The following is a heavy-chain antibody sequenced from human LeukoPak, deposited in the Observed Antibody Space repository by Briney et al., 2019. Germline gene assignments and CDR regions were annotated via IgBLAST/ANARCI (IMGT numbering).Heavy chain of an antibody. D-gene: IGHD3-16*02. J-gene: IGHJ4*02. Sequence: GESLKISCKGSGYSFTSYWIGWVRQVTGKGLEWMGIIYPGDSDTRYSPSFQGQVTISADKSISTAYLQWSSLKASDTAMYYCARLGIWGSYRSYFDYWGQGTLVTVSS. CDR2: IYPGDSDT. CDR3: ARLGIWGSYRSYFDY. CDR1: GYSFTSYW. V-gene: IGHV5-51*01.